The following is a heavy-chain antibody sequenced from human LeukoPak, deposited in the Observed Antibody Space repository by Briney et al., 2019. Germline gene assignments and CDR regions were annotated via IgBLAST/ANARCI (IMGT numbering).Heavy chain of an antibody. CDR2: IYYSGST. D-gene: IGHD6-19*01. CDR3: ARLASSGWSHLDY. J-gene: IGHJ4*02. CDR1: GGSISSYY. Sequence: SETLSLTCTVSGGSISSYYWSWIRQPPGKGLKWIGYIYYSGSTNYNPSLKSRVTISVDTSENQFSLKLSSVTAADTAVYYCARLASSGWSHLDYWGQGTLVTVSS. V-gene: IGHV4-59*08.